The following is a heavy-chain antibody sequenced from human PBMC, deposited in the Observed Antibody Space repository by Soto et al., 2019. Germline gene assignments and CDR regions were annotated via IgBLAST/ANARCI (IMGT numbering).Heavy chain of an antibody. V-gene: IGHV4-59*01. D-gene: IGHD3-3*01. CDR3: ARSYPNTIFGVVPSRGLDV. CDR2: IHYTGSS. Sequence: SETLSLTCIVSGVSIGSNYWSWIRQPPGKGLEWIGYIHYTGSSNFHPSLKNRFIISVDTSKNQFSLKLSSVTAADTAVYYCARSYPNTIFGVVPSRGLDVWGQGTTVTVSS. J-gene: IGHJ6*02. CDR1: GVSIGSNY.